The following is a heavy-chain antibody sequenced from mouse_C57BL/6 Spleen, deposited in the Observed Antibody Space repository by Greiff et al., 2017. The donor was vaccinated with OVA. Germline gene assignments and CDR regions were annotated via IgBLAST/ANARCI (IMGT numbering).Heavy chain of an antibody. CDR3: ARGGGSSSAWFAY. V-gene: IGHV1-39*01. CDR1: GYSFTDYN. CDR2: INPNYGTT. D-gene: IGHD1-1*01. Sequence: EVKLMESGPELVKPGASVKISCKASGYSFTDYNMNWVKQSNGKSLEWIGVINPNYGTTSYNQKFKGKATLTVDQSSSTAYMQLNSLTSEDSAVYYCARGGGSSSAWFAYWGQGTLVTVSA. J-gene: IGHJ3*01.